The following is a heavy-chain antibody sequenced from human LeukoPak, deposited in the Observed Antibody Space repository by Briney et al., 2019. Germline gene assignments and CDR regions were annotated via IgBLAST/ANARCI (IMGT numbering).Heavy chain of an antibody. V-gene: IGHV3-21*04. Sequence: PGGSLRLSCAASGFTFSSYSMNWVRQAPGKGLEWVSSISSSSSYIYYADSVKGRFTISRDNAKNSLYLQMNSLRPEDTAFYYCAKDITRLRTVLVKSLFDFWGQGTLVTVSS. CDR1: GFTFSSYS. J-gene: IGHJ4*02. D-gene: IGHD3-9*01. CDR2: ISSSSSYI. CDR3: AKDITRLRTVLVKSLFDF.